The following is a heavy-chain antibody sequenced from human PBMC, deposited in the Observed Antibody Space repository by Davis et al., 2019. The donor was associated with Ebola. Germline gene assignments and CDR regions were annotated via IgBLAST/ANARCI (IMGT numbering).Heavy chain of an antibody. V-gene: IGHV3-23*01. J-gene: IGHJ4*02. CDR1: GFLFSSYA. CDR3: AKDLTPHYGSGDFFDY. D-gene: IGHD3-10*01. Sequence: GESLKISCAASGFLFSSYAMSWVRQAPGRGLEWVSSISASGGATFYADSVKGRIVMSRDNSNDTLYLRMNNLRAEDTAIYYCAKDLTPHYGSGDFFDYWGQGILVTVSS. CDR2: ISASGGAT.